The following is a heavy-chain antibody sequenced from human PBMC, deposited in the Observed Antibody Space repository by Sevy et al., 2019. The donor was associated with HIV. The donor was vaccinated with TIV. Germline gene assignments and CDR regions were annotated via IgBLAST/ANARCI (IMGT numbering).Heavy chain of an antibody. CDR2: MYSRGST. CDR1: GGSLNNYF. V-gene: IGHV4-59*01. J-gene: IGHJ4*02. CDR3: ARESIGATGDFDY. D-gene: IGHD1-1*01. Sequence: SETLSLTCTVSGGSLNNYFWSWLRQPPGKGLEWIGYMYSRGSTNYNPSLKSRVTISVDTSKNQFSLKVMSVTAADTAVYYCARESIGATGDFDYWGQGTLVTVSS.